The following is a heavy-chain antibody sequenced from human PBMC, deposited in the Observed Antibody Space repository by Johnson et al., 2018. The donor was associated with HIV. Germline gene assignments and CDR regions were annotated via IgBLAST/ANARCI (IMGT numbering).Heavy chain of an antibody. Sequence: QMQLVESGGGVVQPGRSLRLSCAASGFTFSSYAMHLVSQAPGKGLEWVAVISYDGSNKYYADSVKGRFTISRDNSKNTLYLQMNSLRAEDTAVYYCARASDAFDIWGQGTMVTVSS. CDR2: ISYDGSNK. J-gene: IGHJ3*02. CDR3: ARASDAFDI. CDR1: GFTFSSYA. V-gene: IGHV3-30*04.